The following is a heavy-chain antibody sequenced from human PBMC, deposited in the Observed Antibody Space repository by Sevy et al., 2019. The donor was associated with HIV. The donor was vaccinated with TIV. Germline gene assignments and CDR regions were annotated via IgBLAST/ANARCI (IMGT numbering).Heavy chain of an antibody. CDR3: AKDFYDSSGYYPMEAFDI. CDR1: GFTFTTYD. Sequence: GGSLRLSCAASGFTFTTYDMGWVRQAPGKGLKWVSTLSGSGASTYYADSVKGRFTISRDNSKNTLFLQMDSLRAEDTAVYYCAKDFYDSSGYYPMEAFDIWGQGTMVTVSS. D-gene: IGHD3-22*01. J-gene: IGHJ3*02. CDR2: LSGSGAST. V-gene: IGHV3-23*01.